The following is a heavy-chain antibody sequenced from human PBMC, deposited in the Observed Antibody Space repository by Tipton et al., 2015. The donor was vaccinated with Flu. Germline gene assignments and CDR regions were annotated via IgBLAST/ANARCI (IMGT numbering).Heavy chain of an antibody. Sequence: CLRLSCATSGFTVSSNHMSWVRQAPGKRPECVSVIYRGGNTYYADSVKGRFTISRDNSKDTLYLQMNSLRAEDTAVHYCARVGSRLNSYGMDVWGQGTTVTVSS. CDR2: IYRGGNT. CDR1: GFTVSSNH. V-gene: IGHV3-53*01. CDR3: ARVGSRLNSYGMDV. D-gene: IGHD2-15*01. J-gene: IGHJ6*02.